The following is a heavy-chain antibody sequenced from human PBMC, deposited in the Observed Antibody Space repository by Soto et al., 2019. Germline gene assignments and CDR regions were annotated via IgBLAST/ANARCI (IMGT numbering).Heavy chain of an antibody. J-gene: IGHJ6*02. CDR1: GGFISSGGYY. CDR2: ISYTGST. D-gene: IGHD2-2*01. Sequence: PSETLSLTCTVSGGFISSGGYYWTWIRQHPGKGLEWIGYISYTGSTYYIPSLKSRVTISADTSKNQFSLKLSSVAAADTAVYFCARVGEYCSSPSCDNYYSYGMDVWGQGTTVTVSS. V-gene: IGHV4-31*03. CDR3: ARVGEYCSSPSCDNYYSYGMDV.